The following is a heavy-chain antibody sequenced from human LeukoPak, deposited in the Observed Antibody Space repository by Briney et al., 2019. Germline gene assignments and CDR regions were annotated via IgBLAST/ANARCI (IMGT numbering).Heavy chain of an antibody. CDR2: IVVGSGNT. Sequence: TSVKVSCKASGFTSTSSAVQWVRQARGQRLEWIGWIVVGSGNTNYAQKFQERVTITRDMSTSLVYMELSSLRFEDTAVYYCAAEAAYYYDSRDAFDVWGQGTMVTVSS. D-gene: IGHD3-22*01. V-gene: IGHV1-58*01. CDR3: AAEAAYYYDSRDAFDV. J-gene: IGHJ3*01. CDR1: GFTSTSSA.